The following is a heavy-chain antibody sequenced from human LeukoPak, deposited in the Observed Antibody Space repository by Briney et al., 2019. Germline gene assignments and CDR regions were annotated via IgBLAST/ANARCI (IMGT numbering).Heavy chain of an antibody. CDR3: ARFQVPGNTDPIFDN. Sequence: GESLKISCKGSGYSFTTYWIGWVRQMPGKGLEWMGIIYPGDSDTRYSPSFQGQVTISADKSISTAYLQWSSLKASDTAMYYCARFQVPGNTDPIFDNWGQGTLVTVSS. CDR1: GYSFTTYW. J-gene: IGHJ4*02. V-gene: IGHV5-51*01. D-gene: IGHD5-18*01. CDR2: IYPGDSDT.